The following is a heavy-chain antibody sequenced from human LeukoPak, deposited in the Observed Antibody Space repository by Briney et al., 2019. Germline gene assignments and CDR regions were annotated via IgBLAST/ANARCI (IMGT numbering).Heavy chain of an antibody. D-gene: IGHD1-1*01. CDR1: GCSLTDYP. V-gene: IGHV3-48*02. CDR2: IRNTAEGAKYA. CDR3: ATDQLYAFDY. Sequence: GYLILHCPSSGCSLTDYPMNLVRQAPGQGLERISNIRNTAEGAKYAYYADSVKSRVTISRDDGKNTLYLHMNSLRDDDTAVYYCATDQLYAFDYWGQGILVTVSS. J-gene: IGHJ4*02.